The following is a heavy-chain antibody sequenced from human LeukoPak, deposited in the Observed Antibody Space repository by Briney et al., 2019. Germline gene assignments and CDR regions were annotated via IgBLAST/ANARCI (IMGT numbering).Heavy chain of an antibody. V-gene: IGHV3-7*01. Sequence: GGSLRLSCAASGFTFSSYWMTWVRQAPGKGLEWVADIKQDGSEKYYVDSVKGRFTISRDNAKTSLYLQMNCLRAEDTAVYYCARHRSGGTQVDAFDIWGQGTMVTVSS. CDR1: GFTFSSYW. CDR2: IKQDGSEK. D-gene: IGHD2-15*01. J-gene: IGHJ3*02. CDR3: ARHRSGGTQVDAFDI.